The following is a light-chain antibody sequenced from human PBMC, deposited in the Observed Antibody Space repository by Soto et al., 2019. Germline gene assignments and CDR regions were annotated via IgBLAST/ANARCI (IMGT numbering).Light chain of an antibody. J-gene: IGKJ1*01. V-gene: IGKV1-5*03. CDR2: EAS. CDR1: QNINSW. Sequence: DIHMTQSPSTLSASVGDRVTIHCRASQNINSWLAWYQQKPGKAPKLLIYEASSLEKGVPARFGGSGSGTEFTLTSSSLQPDDFATYYCQQYNVYSWTFGQGTKVDIK. CDR3: QQYNVYSWT.